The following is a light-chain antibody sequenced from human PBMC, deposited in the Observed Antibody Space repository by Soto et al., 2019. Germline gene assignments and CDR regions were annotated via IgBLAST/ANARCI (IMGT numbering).Light chain of an antibody. CDR1: QTITSY. CDR3: QQSHSTPLT. Sequence: DIQVTQSPSSLSASVGDTVTITCRASQTITSYLNWYQQKPGKAPRLLIYAASALHTGVPSRFSGRGSGTDFRLIITNLQPDDFATYYCQQSHSTPLTFGGGNKVEVK. J-gene: IGKJ4*01. CDR2: AAS. V-gene: IGKV1-39*01.